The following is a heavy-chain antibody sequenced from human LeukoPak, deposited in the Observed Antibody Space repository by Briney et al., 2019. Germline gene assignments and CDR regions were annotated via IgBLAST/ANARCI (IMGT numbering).Heavy chain of an antibody. CDR1: GFILSDYN. CDR3: ARDLSATARAYDY. J-gene: IGHJ4*02. D-gene: IGHD2-15*01. CDR2: ITISGTYI. Sequence: PGGSLRLSCAASGFILSDYNMNWVRQAPGKGLEWVSFITISGTYITYADSVEGRFTISRDNAKNSLYLQMNSLRAEDTADCARDLSATARAYDYWGQGTLVTVSS. V-gene: IGHV3-21*01.